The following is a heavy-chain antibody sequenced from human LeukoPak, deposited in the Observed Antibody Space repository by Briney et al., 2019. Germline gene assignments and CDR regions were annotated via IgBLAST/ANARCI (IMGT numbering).Heavy chain of an antibody. CDR3: AKDHFYGSGSHIDY. CDR1: GFTFRSHA. V-gene: IGHV3-30*04. D-gene: IGHD3-10*01. CDR2: ISWDANKK. J-gene: IGHJ4*02. Sequence: PGGSLRLSCAASGFTFRSHAMHWVRQAPDKGLEWVTFISWDANKKSYADSVKGRFTISRDNSKNTLYLQMNSLKAEDTAVYYCAKDHFYGSGSHIDYWGQGTLVTVSS.